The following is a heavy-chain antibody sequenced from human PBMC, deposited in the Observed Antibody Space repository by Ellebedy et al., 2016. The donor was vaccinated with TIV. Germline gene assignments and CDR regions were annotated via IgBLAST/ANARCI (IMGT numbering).Heavy chain of an antibody. CDR2: IYPDDFET. J-gene: IGHJ4*02. Sequence: KVSCXGSGYSFAKYWIAWVRQMPGKGLEWMGSIYPDDFETKYSPSFQGQVTISADKSVTTAYLQWSNLTASDTAMYYCARVYSYGLDFWGPGTLVTVSP. CDR3: ARVYSYGLDF. D-gene: IGHD5-18*01. V-gene: IGHV5-51*01. CDR1: GYSFAKYW.